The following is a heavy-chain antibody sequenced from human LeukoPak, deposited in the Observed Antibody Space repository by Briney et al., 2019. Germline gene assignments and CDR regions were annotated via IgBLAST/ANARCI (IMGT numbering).Heavy chain of an antibody. CDR2: INPNSGGT. J-gene: IGHJ6*02. CDR3: ARGGYSNYYYYYGMDV. CDR1: GYTFTGYY. D-gene: IGHD6-13*01. V-gene: IGHV1-2*02. Sequence: ASVKVSCKASGYTFTGYYMHWVRQAPGQGLEWMGWINPNSGGTNYAQKFQGRVTMTRDTSISTAYMELSRLRSDDTAVYYCARGGYSNYYYYYGMDVWGQGTTVTVSS.